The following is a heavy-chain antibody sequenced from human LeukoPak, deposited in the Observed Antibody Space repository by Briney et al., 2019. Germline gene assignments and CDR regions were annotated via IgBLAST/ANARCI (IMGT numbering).Heavy chain of an antibody. J-gene: IGHJ3*02. Sequence: GGSLRLSCAASGFTFSSYGMHWVRQAPGKGLEWVAVISYDGSNKYYADSVKGRFTISRDNSKNTLYLQMNRLRAEDTAVYYCAKGDPPPGLDAFDIWGQGTMVTVSS. V-gene: IGHV3-30*18. CDR2: ISYDGSNK. CDR1: GFTFSSYG. CDR3: AKGDPPPGLDAFDI. D-gene: IGHD3/OR15-3a*01.